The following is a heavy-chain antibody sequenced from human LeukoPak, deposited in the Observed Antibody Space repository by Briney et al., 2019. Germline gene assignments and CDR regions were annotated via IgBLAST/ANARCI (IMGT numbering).Heavy chain of an antibody. Sequence: SETLSLTCAVYGGSFSGYYWSWIRQPPGKGLEWIGEINHSGSTNYNPSLKSRVTISVDTSKNQFSLKLSSVTAADTAVFYCASHIAAARWYNWFDPGGEGTLVTVSS. CDR2: INHSGST. J-gene: IGHJ5*02. CDR1: GGSFSGYY. V-gene: IGHV4-34*01. CDR3: ASHIAAARWYNWFDP. D-gene: IGHD6-13*01.